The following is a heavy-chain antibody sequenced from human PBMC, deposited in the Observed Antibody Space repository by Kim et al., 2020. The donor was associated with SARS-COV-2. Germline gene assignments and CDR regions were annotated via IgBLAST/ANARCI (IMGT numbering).Heavy chain of an antibody. CDR2: IDPSDSYT. CDR1: GYSFTSYW. Sequence: GESLKISCKGSGYSFTSYWISWVRQMPGKGLEWMGRIDPSDSYTNYSPSFQGHVTISADKSISTAYLQWSSLKASDTAMYYCAREGSSSSGVDWFDPWGQGTLVTVSS. V-gene: IGHV5-10-1*01. J-gene: IGHJ5*02. D-gene: IGHD6-6*01. CDR3: AREGSSSSGVDWFDP.